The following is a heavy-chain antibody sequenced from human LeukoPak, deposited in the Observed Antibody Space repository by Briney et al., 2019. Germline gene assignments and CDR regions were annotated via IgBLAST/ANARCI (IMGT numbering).Heavy chain of an antibody. CDR1: GFTFSSYG. D-gene: IGHD3-22*01. J-gene: IGHJ3*02. CDR2: IRYDGSNK. CDR3: AKDHYDSSGYYYRLDAFDI. Sequence: GGSLRLSCAASGFTFSSYGMHWVRQAPGKGLEWVAFIRYDGSNKYYADSVKGRFTISRDNSKNTLYLQMNSLRAEDTAVYYCAKDHYDSSGYYYRLDAFDIWGQGTMVTVSS. V-gene: IGHV3-30*02.